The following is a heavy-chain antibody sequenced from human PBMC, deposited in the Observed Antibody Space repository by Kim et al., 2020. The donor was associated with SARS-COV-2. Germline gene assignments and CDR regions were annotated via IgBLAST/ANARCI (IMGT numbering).Heavy chain of an antibody. V-gene: IGHV3-15*01. Sequence: GGSLRLSCAASGFTFSNAWMRWVRQAPGKGLEWVGRIKSKTDGWTTDYAAPVKGRFTISRDDSKNTLYLQMNSLKTEDTAVYYCTTDEPFRYCSSTSCYIQHWGQGTLVTVSS. CDR2: IKSKTDGWTT. CDR1: GFTFSNAW. D-gene: IGHD2-2*02. CDR3: TTDEPFRYCSSTSCYIQH. J-gene: IGHJ1*01.